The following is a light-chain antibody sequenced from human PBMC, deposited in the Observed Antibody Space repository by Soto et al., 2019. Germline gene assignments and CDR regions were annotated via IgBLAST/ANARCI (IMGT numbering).Light chain of an antibody. CDR1: QSVSSN. J-gene: IGKJ3*01. Sequence: ERVITQSPATLSVSPGERATLSCRASQSVSSNLAWYQQKPGQAPRLLIYGASTRATGIPARFSGSGSGTEFTLTISSXQSEDFAVYYCQHYNNWPFTFGPGTKVDIK. CDR2: GAS. V-gene: IGKV3-15*01. CDR3: QHYNNWPFT.